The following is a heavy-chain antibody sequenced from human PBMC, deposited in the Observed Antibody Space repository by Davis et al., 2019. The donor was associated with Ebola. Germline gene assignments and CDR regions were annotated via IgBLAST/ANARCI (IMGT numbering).Heavy chain of an antibody. CDR3: AKDPRTTRLGAIFDY. CDR1: GFTVSSNY. V-gene: IGHV3-53*01. D-gene: IGHD1-26*01. J-gene: IGHJ4*02. Sequence: PGGSLRLSCAASGFTVSSNYMNWVSQAPGKGLEWVSVIYSGGSTYYAGSVKGRFTISRDNSKNTLYLQMTSLRAEDTAVYYCAKDPRTTRLGAIFDYWGQGTLVTVSS. CDR2: IYSGGST.